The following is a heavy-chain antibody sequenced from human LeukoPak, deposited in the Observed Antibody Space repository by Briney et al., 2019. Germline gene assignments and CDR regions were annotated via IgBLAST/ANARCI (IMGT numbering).Heavy chain of an antibody. D-gene: IGHD2-15*01. CDR1: GGSISSGDYY. V-gene: IGHV4-30-4*01. CDR2: IYYSGST. CDR3: ARENCSGGSCYPDY. Sequence: PSETLSLTCTVSGGSISSGDYYWSWIRQPPGKGLEWIGYIYYSGSTYYNPSLKSRVTISVDTSKNQFSLKLSSVTAADTAVYYCARENCSGGSCYPDYWGQGTLVTVSS. J-gene: IGHJ4*02.